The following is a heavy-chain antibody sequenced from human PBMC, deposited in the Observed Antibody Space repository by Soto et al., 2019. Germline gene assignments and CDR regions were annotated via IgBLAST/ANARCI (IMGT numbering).Heavy chain of an antibody. D-gene: IGHD3-9*01. V-gene: IGHV4-31*03. Sequence: SETLSLTCTVSGGSISSGVYYWSWIRQHPGKGLEWIGYIYYSGSTYYNPSLKSRVTISVDTSKNQFSLKLSSVTAADTAVYYCARVAVDHNWFDPWGQGTLVTVSS. CDR2: IYYSGST. J-gene: IGHJ5*02. CDR3: ARVAVDHNWFDP. CDR1: GGSISSGVYY.